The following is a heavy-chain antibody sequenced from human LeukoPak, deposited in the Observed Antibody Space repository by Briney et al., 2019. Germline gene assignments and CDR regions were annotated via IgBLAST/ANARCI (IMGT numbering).Heavy chain of an antibody. Sequence: PGGSLRLSCAASGFTFSSYWMSWVRQAPGKGLEWVANIKQDGSEKYYVDSVKGRFTISRDNAKNSLYLQMNSLRAEDTAVYYCARSNYYDSSGYYSVYWGQGTLVTVSS. CDR2: IKQDGSEK. CDR1: GFTFSSYW. CDR3: ARSNYYDSSGYYSVY. J-gene: IGHJ4*02. D-gene: IGHD3-22*01. V-gene: IGHV3-7*01.